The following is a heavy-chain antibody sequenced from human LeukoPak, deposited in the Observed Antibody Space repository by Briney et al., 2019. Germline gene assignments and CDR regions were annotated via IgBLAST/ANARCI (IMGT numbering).Heavy chain of an antibody. CDR1: GFTFSNYR. CDR3: AKSRGLVVPAAFDY. V-gene: IGHV3-23*01. J-gene: IGHJ4*02. Sequence: GGSLRLSCTGSGFTFSNYRMNWVRQAPGKGLEWVSAISGSGGSTYYADSVKGRFTISRDNSKNTLYLQMNSLRAEDTAVYYCAKSRGLVVPAAFDYWGQGTLVTVSS. D-gene: IGHD2-2*01. CDR2: ISGSGGST.